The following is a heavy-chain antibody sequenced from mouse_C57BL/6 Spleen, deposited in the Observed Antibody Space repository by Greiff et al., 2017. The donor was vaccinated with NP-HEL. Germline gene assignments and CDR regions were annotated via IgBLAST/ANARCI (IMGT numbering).Heavy chain of an antibody. CDR2: INPSSGYT. J-gene: IGHJ1*03. V-gene: IGHV1-7*01. CDR3: ARDYYGSSPYWYFDV. Sequence: VKVVESGAELAKPGASVKLSCKASGYTFTSYWMHWVKQRPGQGLEWIGYINPSSGYTKYNQKFKDKATLTADKSSSTAYMQLSSLTYEDSAVYYCARDYYGSSPYWYFDVWGTGTTVTVSS. D-gene: IGHD1-1*01. CDR1: GYTFTSYW.